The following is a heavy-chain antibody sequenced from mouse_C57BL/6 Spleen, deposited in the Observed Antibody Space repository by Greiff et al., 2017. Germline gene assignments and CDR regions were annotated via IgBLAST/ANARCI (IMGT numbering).Heavy chain of an antibody. D-gene: IGHD2-12*01. Sequence: QVQLQQPGAELVKPGASVKLSCKASGYTFTSYWMQWVKQRPGQGLEWIGEIDPSDSYTNYNQKFKGKATLTVDTSSSTAYMQLSSLTSEDSAVYYCARGWDYSFYAGDYWGQGTSVTVSS. CDR3: ARGWDYSFYAGDY. J-gene: IGHJ4*01. CDR2: IDPSDSYT. V-gene: IGHV1-50*01. CDR1: GYTFTSYW.